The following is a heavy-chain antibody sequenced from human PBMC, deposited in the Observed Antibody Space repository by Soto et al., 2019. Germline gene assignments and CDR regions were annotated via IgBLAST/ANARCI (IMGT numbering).Heavy chain of an antibody. V-gene: IGHV2-5*02. Sequence: QITLKESGPTLVKPTQTLTLTSTVSGFSLNTYGVGVGWIRQPPGKALEWLALIYWDDDKRYSPSLKSRLTITKDTSKNQVVLTTTNMDPVDTVTYYCARALGSWGAYYFDYWGQGTLVTVSS. J-gene: IGHJ4*02. CDR2: IYWDDDK. CDR1: GFSLNTYGVG. CDR3: ARALGSWGAYYFDY. D-gene: IGHD3-16*01.